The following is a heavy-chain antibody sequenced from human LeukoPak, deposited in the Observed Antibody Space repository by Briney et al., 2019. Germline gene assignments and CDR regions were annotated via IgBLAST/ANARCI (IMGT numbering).Heavy chain of an antibody. V-gene: IGHV1-69*13. D-gene: IGHD3-22*01. CDR3: ARPITPSYYYDSSGYSAGGFDY. CDR1: GGTFSSYA. J-gene: IGHJ4*02. Sequence: SVKVSCKASGGTFSSYAISWVRQAPGQGLEWMGGIIPIFGTANYAQKFQGRVTITADESTSTAYMELSSLRSEDTAVYYCARPITPSYYYDSSGYSAGGFDYWGQGTLVTVSS. CDR2: IIPIFGTA.